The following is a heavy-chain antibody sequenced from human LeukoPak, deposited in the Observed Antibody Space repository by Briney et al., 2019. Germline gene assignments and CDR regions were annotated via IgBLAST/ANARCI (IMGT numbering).Heavy chain of an antibody. CDR1: GFTVSNNY. CDR2: IYSSGST. D-gene: IGHD1-26*01. V-gene: IGHV3-53*01. CDR3: ARGGDIVGTSRSAFDI. Sequence: GGSLRLSCAASGFTVSNNYMSWVRQAPGKGLDWVSLIYSSGSTDYADSVKGRFTISRDNSKNTLYLQMNSLRDEDTAVYYCARGGDIVGTSRSAFDIWGQGTMVTVSS. J-gene: IGHJ3*02.